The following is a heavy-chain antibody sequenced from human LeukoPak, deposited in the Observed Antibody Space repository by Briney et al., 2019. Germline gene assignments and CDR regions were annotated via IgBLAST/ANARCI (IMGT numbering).Heavy chain of an antibody. Sequence: PGGSLRLSCAASGFTVSSNYMSWVRQAPGKGLEWVSVIFSGGSTYYADSVKGRFTISRDNSKNMLYLQMGSLRAEDMAVYYCARASYSGSNRWFDPWGQGTLVTVSS. CDR3: ARASYSGSNRWFDP. D-gene: IGHD1-26*01. CDR1: GFTVSSNY. J-gene: IGHJ5*02. V-gene: IGHV3-66*01. CDR2: IFSGGST.